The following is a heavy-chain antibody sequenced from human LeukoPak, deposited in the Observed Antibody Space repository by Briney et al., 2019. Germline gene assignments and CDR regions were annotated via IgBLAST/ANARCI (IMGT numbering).Heavy chain of an antibody. CDR3: AALARDY. Sequence: PGGSLRLSCAASGFIVSSNYMTWVRQAPGGGLEWVSVIHNDGSTYYTYSVKGRFTISRDNSKNTLYLQMNSLRVEDTAVYYCAALARDYWGQGTLVTVSS. D-gene: IGHD3-3*02. J-gene: IGHJ4*02. V-gene: IGHV3-53*01. CDR1: GFIVSSNY. CDR2: IHNDGST.